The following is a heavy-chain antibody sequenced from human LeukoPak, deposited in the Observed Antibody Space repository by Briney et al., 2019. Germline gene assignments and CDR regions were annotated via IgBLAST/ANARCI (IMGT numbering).Heavy chain of an antibody. Sequence: GGTLRLSCAASGFSFSTYAMSWVRQAPGKGLEWVSAISATGGSTYYADSVKGRFTISRDNSKNTLYLQINTLRAEDTAVYYCANRPLDYWGQGTLVTVSS. CDR3: ANRPLDY. CDR1: GFSFSTYA. CDR2: ISATGGST. V-gene: IGHV3-23*01. J-gene: IGHJ4*02.